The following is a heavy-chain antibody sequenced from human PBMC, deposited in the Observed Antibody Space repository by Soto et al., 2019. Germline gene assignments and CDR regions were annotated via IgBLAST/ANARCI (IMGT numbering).Heavy chain of an antibody. CDR1: GYTFGRYA. J-gene: IGHJ4*02. V-gene: IGHV1-18*01. Sequence: ASVKVSCKASGYTFGRYAISWMRQAPGQGLEWMGWISAYNGNTNYAQKLQGRVTMTTDTSTSTAYMELRSLRSDDTAVYYCARDPPPPDYWGQGTLVTVSS. CDR3: ARDPPPPDY. CDR2: ISAYNGNT.